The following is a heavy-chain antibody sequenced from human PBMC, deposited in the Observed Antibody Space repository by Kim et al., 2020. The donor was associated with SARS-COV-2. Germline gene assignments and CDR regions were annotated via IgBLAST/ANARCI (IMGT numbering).Heavy chain of an antibody. CDR2: IGDAGDI. Sequence: GGSLRLSCAASGLIFRNYAMTWVRQPLGEGLEWVSTIGDAGDIHYADSVKGRFTISRDNSKNTLYLQLNSLRAEDTAVYYCAAVPGGRRVDYWGQGTLVTVSS. V-gene: IGHV3-23*01. J-gene: IGHJ4*02. CDR1: GLIFRNYA. CDR3: AAVPGGRRVDY. D-gene: IGHD1-26*01.